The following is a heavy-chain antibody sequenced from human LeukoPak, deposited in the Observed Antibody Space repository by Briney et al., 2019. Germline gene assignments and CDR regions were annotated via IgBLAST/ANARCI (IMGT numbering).Heavy chain of an antibody. D-gene: IGHD6-25*01. CDR2: IRSKTNGGTT. J-gene: IGHJ4*02. CDR1: GFTFSNAW. CDR3: ATGAAGN. V-gene: IGHV3-15*01. Sequence: PGGSLRLSCAASGFTFSNAWMSWVRLAPGKGLEWVGRIRSKTNGGTTDYAAPVKGRFTISRDDSKNTLYLQVNSLKIEDTAVYYCATGAAGNWGQGTLVTVSS.